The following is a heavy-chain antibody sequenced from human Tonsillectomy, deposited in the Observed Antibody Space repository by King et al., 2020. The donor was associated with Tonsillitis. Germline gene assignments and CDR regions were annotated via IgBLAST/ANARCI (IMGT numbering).Heavy chain of an antibody. Sequence: GQLVQSGAEVKKPGASVKVSCKASGYTFTGYYMHWVRQAPGQGLEWMGWNNPNSGGTNYAQKFQGRVTMTRDTSISTAYMELSRLRSDDTAVYYCARESIDYDILTGPDYWGQGTLVTVSS. CDR2: NNPNSGGT. D-gene: IGHD3-9*01. CDR1: GYTFTGYY. J-gene: IGHJ4*02. V-gene: IGHV1-2*02. CDR3: ARESIDYDILTGPDY.